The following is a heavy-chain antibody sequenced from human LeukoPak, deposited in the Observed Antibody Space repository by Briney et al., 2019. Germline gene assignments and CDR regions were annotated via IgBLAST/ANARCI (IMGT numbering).Heavy chain of an antibody. J-gene: IGHJ3*02. D-gene: IGHD5-12*01. CDR2: INAGNGNT. V-gene: IGHV1-3*01. CDR3: ARAVQDSGYVTGAFDI. Sequence: ASVKVSCKASGYTFTSYAMHWVRQAPGQRLEWMGWINAGNGNTKYSQKFQGRVTITRDTSASTAYMELSSLRSEDTAVYYCARAVQDSGYVTGAFDIWGQGTMVTVSS. CDR1: GYTFTSYA.